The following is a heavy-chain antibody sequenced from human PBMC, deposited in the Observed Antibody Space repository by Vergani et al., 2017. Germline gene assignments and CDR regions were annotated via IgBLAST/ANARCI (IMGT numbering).Heavy chain of an antibody. CDR1: GFTFSSYA. Sequence: QVQLVESGGGVVQPGRSLRLSCAASGFTFSSYAMHWVRQAPGKGLEWVAVISYDGSNKYYADSVKGRFTISRDNSKNTLYLQMNSLRAEDTAVYYCARPGIVGATSAYYFDYWGQGTLVTVSS. J-gene: IGHJ4*02. CDR3: ARPGIVGATSAYYFDY. V-gene: IGHV3-30*01. CDR2: ISYDGSNK. D-gene: IGHD1-26*01.